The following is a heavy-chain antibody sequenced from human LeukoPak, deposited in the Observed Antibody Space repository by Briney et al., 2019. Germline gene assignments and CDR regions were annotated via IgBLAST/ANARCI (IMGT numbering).Heavy chain of an antibody. V-gene: IGHV3-23*01. J-gene: IGHJ6*03. D-gene: IGHD2-2*01. CDR3: AKDTCSSTSCYFIYYYYMDV. CDR2: ISGSGGST. CDR1: GFTFSSYA. Sequence: GGSLRLSCAVSGFTFSSYAMSWVRQAPGEGLEWVSAISGSGGSTYYADSVKGRFTISRDNSKNTLCLQMNSLRAEDTAVYYCAKDTCSSTSCYFIYYYYMDVWGKGTTVTVSS.